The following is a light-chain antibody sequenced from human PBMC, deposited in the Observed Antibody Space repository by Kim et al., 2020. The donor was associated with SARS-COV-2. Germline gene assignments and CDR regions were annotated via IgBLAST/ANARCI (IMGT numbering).Light chain of an antibody. CDR1: SRRSYD. J-gene: IGLJ2*01. CDR3: NSRDSNDNVV. CDR2: GKN. V-gene: IGLV3-19*01. Sequence: VALGQKVRITCQGDSRRSYDATWYQQKPGQAPIVVIYGKNNRPSGIPDRFSGSSSGNTASLTITGTQAGDEADYYCNSRDSNDNVVFGGGTKLTVL.